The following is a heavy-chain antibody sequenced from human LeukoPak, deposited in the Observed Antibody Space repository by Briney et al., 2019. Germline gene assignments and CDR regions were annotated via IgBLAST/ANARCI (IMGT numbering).Heavy chain of an antibody. CDR3: ARDSSGWYLWDYYYYMDV. V-gene: IGHV1-18*01. D-gene: IGHD6-19*01. J-gene: IGHJ6*03. Sequence: ASVKVSCKASGYTFTSYGISWARQAPGQGLEWMGWISAYNGNTNYAQKLQGRVTMTTDTSTSTAYMELRSLRSDDTAVYYCARDSSGWYLWDYYYYMDVWGKGTTVTVSS. CDR2: ISAYNGNT. CDR1: GYTFTSYG.